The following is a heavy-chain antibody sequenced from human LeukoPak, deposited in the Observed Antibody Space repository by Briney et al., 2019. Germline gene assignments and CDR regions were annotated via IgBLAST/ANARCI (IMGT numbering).Heavy chain of an antibody. CDR3: ARVATGSYDWFDP. Sequence: GGSLRLPCAASGFTFSSYSMNWVRQAPGKGLEWVSPISSSSSYIYYADSVKGRFTISRDNSKNTLYLQMNSLRAEDTAVYFCARVATGSYDWFDPWGQGTLVTVSS. D-gene: IGHD3-10*01. J-gene: IGHJ5*02. CDR1: GFTFSSYS. V-gene: IGHV3-21*01. CDR2: ISSSSSYI.